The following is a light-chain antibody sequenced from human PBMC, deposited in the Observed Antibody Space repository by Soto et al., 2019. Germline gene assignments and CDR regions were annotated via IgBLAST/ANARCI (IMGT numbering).Light chain of an antibody. CDR1: SSNIGSNT. J-gene: IGLJ2*01. V-gene: IGLV1-44*01. CDR2: SNN. Sequence: QSVLTQPPSASGTPGQRVTISCPGSSSNIGSNTVNWYQQLPGTAPKLLIYSNNQRPSGVPDRFSGSKSVTSASLAISGLQSEDEADYYCAAWDDSLNGLVVFGGGTKLTVL. CDR3: AAWDDSLNGLVV.